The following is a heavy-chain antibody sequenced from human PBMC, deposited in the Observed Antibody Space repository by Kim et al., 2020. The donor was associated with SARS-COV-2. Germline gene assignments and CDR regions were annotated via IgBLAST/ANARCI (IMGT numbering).Heavy chain of an antibody. CDR2: ISYDGSNK. D-gene: IGHD4-17*01. V-gene: IGHV3-30*18. CDR1: GFTFSSYG. CDR3: ANLFSTVTTDY. Sequence: GGSLRLSCVASGFTFSSYGMHWVRQAPGKGLEWVAVISYDGSNKYYADSVKGRFTISRDNSKNTLYLQMNSLRAEDTAVYYCANLFSTVTTDYWGQGTLVTVSS. J-gene: IGHJ4*02.